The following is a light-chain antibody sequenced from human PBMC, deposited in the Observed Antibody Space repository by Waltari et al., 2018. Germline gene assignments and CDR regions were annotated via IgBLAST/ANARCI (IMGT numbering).Light chain of an antibody. CDR1: QNIIHSDGNTY. CDR2: KVS. J-gene: IGKJ2*01. CDR3: GQGTNVPHT. V-gene: IGKV2-30*02. Sequence: DVVMTQSPLSLPITPGQPASIYCRSSQNIIHSDGNTYLSWYQQKPGQPPRLLIYKVSNRDSGVPDRFSGSGAGTDFTLKISRVEAEDIGIYFCGQGTNVPHTFGQGTKVEI.